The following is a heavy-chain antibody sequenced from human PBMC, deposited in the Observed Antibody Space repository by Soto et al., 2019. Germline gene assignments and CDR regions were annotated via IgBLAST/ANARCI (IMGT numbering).Heavy chain of an antibody. CDR1: GFTFSSYA. CDR3: AKELLPDIVGVPAGFDGWFEP. D-gene: IGHD2-2*01. Sequence: EVQLLESGGGLVQPGGSLRLSCAASGFTFSSYAMSWVRQAPGKGLEWVSAISGSGGSTYYADSVKGRFTISRDNSKNKPYLQIDSLGGADKAVNYCAKELLPDIVGVPAGFDGWFEPRGPGTLGPVS. CDR2: ISGSGGST. V-gene: IGHV3-23*01. J-gene: IGHJ5*02.